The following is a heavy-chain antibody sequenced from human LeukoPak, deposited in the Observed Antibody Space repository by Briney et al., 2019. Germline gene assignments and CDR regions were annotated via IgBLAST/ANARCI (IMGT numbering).Heavy chain of an antibody. J-gene: IGHJ4*02. D-gene: IGHD3-22*01. CDR2: ITGGAADST. V-gene: IGHV3-23*01. CDR3: AKDVNSSGYYLGFDY. CDR1: GFTFNNYP. Sequence: GGSLRLSCAGSGFTFNNYPISWVRQTPGKGLEWVSAITGGAADSTYYADSVKGRFTISRDNSKNTLYLQMNSLRAEDTALYYCAKDVNSSGYYLGFDYWGQGTLVTVSS.